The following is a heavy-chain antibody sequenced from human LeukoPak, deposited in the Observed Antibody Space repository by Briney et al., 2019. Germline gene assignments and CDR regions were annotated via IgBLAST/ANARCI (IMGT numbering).Heavy chain of an antibody. CDR1: GGSISSGGYY. J-gene: IGHJ3*02. CDR2: IYYSGST. CDR3: ARGKLLRYFDWLSRTADAFDI. D-gene: IGHD3-9*01. Sequence: SETLSLTCTVSGGSISSGGYYWSWIRQHPRNGLEWLGYIYYSGSTYYNPSLKSRVTISVDTSMNQFSLKLSSVTAADTAVYYCARGKLLRYFDWLSRTADAFDIWGQGTMVTVSS. V-gene: IGHV4-31*03.